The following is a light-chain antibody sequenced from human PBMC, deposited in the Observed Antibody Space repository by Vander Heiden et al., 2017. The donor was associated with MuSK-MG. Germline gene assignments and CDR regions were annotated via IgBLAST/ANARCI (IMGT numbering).Light chain of an antibody. Sequence: IVLTQSPGTLALSPGDRATLSCRASQTVSGSYLAWYQQKPGQAPRLLIYEGSKRATGIPDRFSGSGSGTDFILTISRVEPEDFAVYHCQQYVSLPRTFGQGTKLEIK. CDR2: EGS. J-gene: IGKJ2*01. CDR1: QTVSGSY. V-gene: IGKV3-20*01. CDR3: QQYVSLPRT.